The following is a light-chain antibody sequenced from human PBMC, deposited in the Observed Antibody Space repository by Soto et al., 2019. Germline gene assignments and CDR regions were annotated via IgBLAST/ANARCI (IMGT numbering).Light chain of an antibody. J-gene: IGKJ2*01. CDR2: QAS. CDR3: QQYHTYYT. Sequence: DIPMTQFPSTLSASVGDRVTITCRASQSISSWLAWYQQKPGKAPKLVIYQASSLESGVPSRFSGSGSGTEFTLTISSLQPDDLATYYCQQYHTYYTFGQGTKLEIK. V-gene: IGKV1-5*03. CDR1: QSISSW.